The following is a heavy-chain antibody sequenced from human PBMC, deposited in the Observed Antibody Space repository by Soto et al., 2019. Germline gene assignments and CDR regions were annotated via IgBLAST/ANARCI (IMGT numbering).Heavy chain of an antibody. CDR2: IYPGDSDT. CDR3: ATQQRRYDGYVAFDI. V-gene: IGHV5-51*01. Sequence: PGEALKISCKGSGYSFTSYWIGWVRQMPWKGLEWMGIIYPGDSDTRYSPSFQGQVTISADKSISTAYLQWSSLKASDPAMYYCATQQRRYDGYVAFDIWGQGTMVTVS. CDR1: GYSFTSYW. J-gene: IGHJ3*02. D-gene: IGHD5-12*01.